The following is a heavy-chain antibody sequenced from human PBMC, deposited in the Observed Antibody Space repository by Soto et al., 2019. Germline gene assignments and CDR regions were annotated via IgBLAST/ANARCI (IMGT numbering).Heavy chain of an antibody. Sequence: QVQLVESGGGVVQPGRSLRLSCAASGFTFSSYAMHWVRQAPGKGLEWVAVISYDGSNKYYADSVKGRFTISRDNSKNTLYLQMNSLRAEDTAVYYCASIHEYSSSGDYYYYGMDVW. D-gene: IGHD6-6*01. CDR1: GFTFSSYA. J-gene: IGHJ6*01. CDR3: ASIHEYSSSGDYYYYGMDV. CDR2: ISYDGSNK. V-gene: IGHV3-30-3*01.